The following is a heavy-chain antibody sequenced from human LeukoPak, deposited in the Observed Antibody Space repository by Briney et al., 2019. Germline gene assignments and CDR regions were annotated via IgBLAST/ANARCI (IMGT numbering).Heavy chain of an antibody. CDR2: ISAYNGNT. CDR3: ARDNSVGETAWWFDP. D-gene: IGHD1-26*01. J-gene: IGHJ5*02. V-gene: IGHV1-18*01. CDR1: GYTFTTYG. Sequence: RASVKVSCKASGYTFTTYGIRRVRQAPGEGLEWMEWISAYNGNTNYAQKLQGRVTMTTDTSTSTAYMELRSLRSDDTAVYYCARDNSVGETAWWFDPWGQGTLVTVSS.